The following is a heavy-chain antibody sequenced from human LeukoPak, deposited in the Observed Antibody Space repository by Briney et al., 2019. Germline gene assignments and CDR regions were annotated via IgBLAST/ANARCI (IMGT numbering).Heavy chain of an antibody. V-gene: IGHV3-7*01. CDR1: GFTFSSYW. CDR3: ARWAVTGIYLDS. Sequence: GGSLRLSCAASGFTFSSYWMSWVRQPPGKGLEWVANIKQDGSEEHYVASVKGRFTISRDNPQGSLSLQMTDLRAEDTAVYYCARWAVTGIYLDSWGQGALVTVSS. CDR2: IKQDGSEE. D-gene: IGHD6-19*01. J-gene: IGHJ4*02.